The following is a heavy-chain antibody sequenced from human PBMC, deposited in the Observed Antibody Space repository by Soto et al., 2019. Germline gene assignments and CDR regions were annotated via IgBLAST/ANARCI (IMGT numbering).Heavy chain of an antibody. CDR3: ARQKRIAAQALFGY. V-gene: IGHV1-3*01. D-gene: IGHD6-6*01. CDR2: INAGNGNT. CDR1: GYTFTSYA. J-gene: IGHJ4*02. Sequence: GASVKVSCKASGYTFTSYARHWVRQAPGQRLEWMGWINAGNGNTKYSQKFQGRVTITRDTSASTAYMELSSLRSEDTAVYYCARQKRIAAQALFGYWGQGTLVTVS.